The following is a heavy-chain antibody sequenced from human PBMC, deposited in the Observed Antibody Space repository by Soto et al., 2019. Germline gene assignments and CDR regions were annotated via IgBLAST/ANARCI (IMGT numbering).Heavy chain of an antibody. Sequence: GGSLRLSCAASGFTFSSYAMSWVRLAPGKGLEWVSVISGSGGSTYYADSVKGRFTISRDNSRNTLYLQMNSLRAEDMAVYYCARSFMVPVDYFDSWGQGTLVTVSS. CDR1: GFTFSSYA. D-gene: IGHD3-10*01. CDR2: ISGSGGST. V-gene: IGHV3-23*01. J-gene: IGHJ4*02. CDR3: ARSFMVPVDYFDS.